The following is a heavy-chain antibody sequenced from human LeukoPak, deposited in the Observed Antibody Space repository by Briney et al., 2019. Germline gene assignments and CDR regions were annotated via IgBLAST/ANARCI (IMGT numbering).Heavy chain of an antibody. Sequence: SETLSLNCTVSGGSISSYYWSWIRQPPGKGLEWIAYISDIGSINYNPSLKSRVTISLDTSKNQFSLKLSSVTAADTAVYYCARQATSNYGTPLDYWGQGTLVTVSS. CDR3: ARQATSNYGTPLDY. V-gene: IGHV4-59*01. CDR1: GGSISSYY. D-gene: IGHD3-16*01. CDR2: ISDIGSI. J-gene: IGHJ4*02.